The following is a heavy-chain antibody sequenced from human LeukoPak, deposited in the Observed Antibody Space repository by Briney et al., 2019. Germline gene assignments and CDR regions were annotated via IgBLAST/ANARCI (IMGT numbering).Heavy chain of an antibody. D-gene: IGHD6-19*01. CDR2: ISWNSGSI. CDR3: AKERGIAVAGTSRYFDY. J-gene: IGHJ4*02. Sequence: PGGSLRLSCAASGFTFDDYAMHWVRQAPGKGLEWVSGISWNSGSIGYADSVKGRFTISRDNAKNSLYLQMNSLRAEDTALYYCAKERGIAVAGTSRYFDYWGQGTLVTVSS. V-gene: IGHV3-9*01. CDR1: GFTFDDYA.